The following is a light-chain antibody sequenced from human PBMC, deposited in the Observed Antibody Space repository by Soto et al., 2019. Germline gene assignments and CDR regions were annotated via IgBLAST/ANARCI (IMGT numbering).Light chain of an antibody. CDR1: QSVSSSY. V-gene: IGKV3-20*01. CDR2: GAS. Sequence: DIVLTQSPGTLSLSPGEGATLSCRASQSVSSSYIAWYQQRPGQTPSLLIYGASTRATGIPDRFGGSGSGTDFTLTISRLEPEDFALYYCQQYGNSPSTFGQGTRLEI. J-gene: IGKJ5*01. CDR3: QQYGNSPST.